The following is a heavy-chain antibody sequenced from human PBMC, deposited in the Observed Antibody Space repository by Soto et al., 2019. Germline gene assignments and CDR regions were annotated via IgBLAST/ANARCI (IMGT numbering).Heavy chain of an antibody. CDR1: NGSITSGNW. Sequence: QVQLQESGPGLVKPSGTLSLTCAVSNGSITSGNWWSWVRQPPGKGREWIGDIYQTGSTNYNPSLRRRVIISVDKSKNNFSLSLSSVTAADTAVYFCARVWGALAPIAGWFGPWGRGILVTVSS. CDR2: IYQTGST. D-gene: IGHD3-16*01. J-gene: IGHJ5*02. V-gene: IGHV4-4*02. CDR3: ARVWGALAPIAGWFGP.